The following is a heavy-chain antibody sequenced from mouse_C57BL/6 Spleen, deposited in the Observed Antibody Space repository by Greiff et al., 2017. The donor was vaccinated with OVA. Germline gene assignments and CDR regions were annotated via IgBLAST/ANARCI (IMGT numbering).Heavy chain of an antibody. D-gene: IGHD3-1*01. CDR1: GYTFTSYG. CDR3: ARGGSGYAMDY. J-gene: IGHJ4*01. CDR2: IYPRSGNT. Sequence: VQLQQSGAELARPGASVKLSCKASGYTFTSYGISWVKQSTGQGLEWIGEIYPRSGNTSYNEKFKGKATLTADKSSSTAYMELRSLTSEDSAVYFCARGGSGYAMDYWGQGTSVTVSS. V-gene: IGHV1-81*01.